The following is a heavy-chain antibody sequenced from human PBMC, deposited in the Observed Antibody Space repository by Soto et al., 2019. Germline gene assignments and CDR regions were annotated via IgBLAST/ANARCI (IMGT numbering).Heavy chain of an antibody. Sequence: PXGSLRLYCAASCFLFRSHDIHWVRQAPGKGLEWMAVISYDGSNKYYADSVKGRFTISRDNSKSTLYLQMNSLRPEDTAVYFCAKDGLHAVNSGYFYFLEQWGQGTLVTVSS. CDR2: ISYDGSNK. CDR1: CFLFRSHD. V-gene: IGHV3-30*18. D-gene: IGHD3-22*01. CDR3: AKDGLHAVNSGYFYFLEQ. J-gene: IGHJ4*02.